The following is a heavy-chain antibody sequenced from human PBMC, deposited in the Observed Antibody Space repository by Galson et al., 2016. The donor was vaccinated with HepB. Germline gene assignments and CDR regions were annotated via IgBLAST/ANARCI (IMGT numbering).Heavy chain of an antibody. J-gene: IGHJ4*02. CDR2: ISGSSRHI. Sequence: SLRLSCAASGFIFTSYSMNWVRQAPGKGLEWVSAISGSSRHIFYADSLKGRFTISRDDAKNSVYLEMNSLRVEDTAVYYCARDYYGTGRGDFDYWGQGTLVTVSS. CDR1: GFIFTSYS. D-gene: IGHD3-10*01. CDR3: ARDYYGTGRGDFDY. V-gene: IGHV3-21*01.